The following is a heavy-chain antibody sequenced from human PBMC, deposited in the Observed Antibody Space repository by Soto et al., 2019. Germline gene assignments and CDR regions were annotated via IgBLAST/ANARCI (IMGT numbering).Heavy chain of an antibody. Sequence: PSETLSLTCTVIGGSIRIPNFSWSWIRQHPGKGPEWIGNIYYNGTTTYSPSLESRLTISLDPSKNQFSLTLKSVTAADTAVYYCARGTSSWSWKFDYWGQGILVTVSS. D-gene: IGHD6-13*01. J-gene: IGHJ4*02. CDR3: ARGTSSWSWKFDY. CDR1: GGSIRIPNFS. CDR2: IYYNGTT. V-gene: IGHV4-31*03.